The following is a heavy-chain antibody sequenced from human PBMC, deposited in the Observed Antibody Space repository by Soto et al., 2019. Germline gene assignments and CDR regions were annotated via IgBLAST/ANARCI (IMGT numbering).Heavy chain of an antibody. V-gene: IGHV3-23*01. Sequence: GGSLRLSCAASGFTFSSYAMSWVRHAPGKGLEWVSAISGSGGSTYYADSVKGRFTISRANSKNTLYLQMNSLRAAATAVYYCAKVAAAGIFVPCDPWGQGTLVNVS. CDR3: AKVAAAGIFVPCDP. D-gene: IGHD6-13*01. J-gene: IGHJ5*02. CDR1: GFTFSSYA. CDR2: ISGSGGST.